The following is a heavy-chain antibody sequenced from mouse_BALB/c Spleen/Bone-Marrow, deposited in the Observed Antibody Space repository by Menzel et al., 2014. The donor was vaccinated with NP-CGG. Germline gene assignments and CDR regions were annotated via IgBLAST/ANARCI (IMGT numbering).Heavy chain of an antibody. J-gene: IGHJ4*01. V-gene: IGHV1-80*01. CDR1: GYAFSTYW. CDR3: ARGARSAMDY. CDR2: IYPRDGDT. Sequence: QVQLQQSGAELVRPESSVKISCKASGYAFSTYWMIWVKQRPGQGLEWIGQIYPRDGDTNYNGQFKGKATLTADKSSSTAYMQLSSLTSEDSAVYFCARGARSAMDYWGQGTSVTVSS.